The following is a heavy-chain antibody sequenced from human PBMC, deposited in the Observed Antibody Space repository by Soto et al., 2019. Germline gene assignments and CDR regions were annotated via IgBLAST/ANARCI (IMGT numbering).Heavy chain of an antibody. CDR2: IYSCGST. V-gene: IGHV3-53*01. Sequence: GGSLRLSCAASGFTVSSNYMSWVRQAPGKGLEWVSVIYSCGSTYYADSVKGRFTISRDNSKNTLYLQMNSLRAEDTAVYYCAKDPGDILTGYYRGGLYYFDCWGQGTLVTVSS. D-gene: IGHD3-9*01. CDR3: AKDPGDILTGYYRGGLYYFDC. J-gene: IGHJ4*02. CDR1: GFTVSSNY.